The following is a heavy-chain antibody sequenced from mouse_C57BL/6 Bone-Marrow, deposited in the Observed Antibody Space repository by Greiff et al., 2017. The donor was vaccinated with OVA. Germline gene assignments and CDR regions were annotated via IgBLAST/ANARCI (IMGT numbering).Heavy chain of an antibody. Sequence: VKLQQSGAELVKPGASVKLSCKASGYTFTSYWMHWVKQRPGRGLEWIGRIDPNSGGTKYNEKFKSKATLTVDKPSSTAYMQLSSLTSEDSAVYYCANYYGSSPYWYFDVWGTGTTVTVSS. J-gene: IGHJ1*03. V-gene: IGHV1-72*01. CDR1: GYTFTSYW. CDR3: ANYYGSSPYWYFDV. CDR2: IDPNSGGT. D-gene: IGHD1-1*01.